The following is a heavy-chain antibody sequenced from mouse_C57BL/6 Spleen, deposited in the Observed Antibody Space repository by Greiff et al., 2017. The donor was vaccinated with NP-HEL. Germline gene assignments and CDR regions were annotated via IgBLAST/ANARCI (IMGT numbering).Heavy chain of an antibody. J-gene: IGHJ1*03. CDR2: IDPSDSYT. V-gene: IGHV1-69*01. CDR1: GYTFTSYW. D-gene: IGHD1-1*01. CDR3: ARNPPHYYGSSYGYFDV. Sequence: QVQLKQPGAELVMPGASVKLSCKASGYTFTSYWMHWVKQRPGQGLEWIGEIDPSDSYTNYNQKFKGKSTLTVAKSSSTAYMQLSSLTSEDSAVYYCARNPPHYYGSSYGYFDVWGTGTTVTVSS.